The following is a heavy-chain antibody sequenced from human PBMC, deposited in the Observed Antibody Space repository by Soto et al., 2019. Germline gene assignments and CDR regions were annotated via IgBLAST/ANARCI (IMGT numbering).Heavy chain of an antibody. CDR1: GFTFSSYW. D-gene: IGHD3-10*01. J-gene: IGHJ6*03. CDR3: ARGAGGYYYMDV. Sequence: EVQLVESGGGLVQPGGSLSLSCAASGFTFSSYWMHWVRQAPGKGLVWVSRLYTDGTRTSYADSVKGRFTISRDNAKNTLYLQMNSLRAEDTAVYYCARGAGGYYYMDVWGKGTTVTVSS. CDR2: LYTDGTRT. V-gene: IGHV3-74*01.